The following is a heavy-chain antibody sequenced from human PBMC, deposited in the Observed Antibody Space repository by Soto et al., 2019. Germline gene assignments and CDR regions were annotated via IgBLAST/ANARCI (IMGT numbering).Heavy chain of an antibody. J-gene: IGHJ4*02. CDR1: GYTFTSQY. V-gene: IGHV1-46*03. D-gene: IGHD3-3*01. Sequence: QVQLVQSGAEVKKPGASVKVSCKASGYTFTSQYMHWVRQAPGQGLEWMAMINPNGGSTTYAQRFQGRVTLTRDTSTSTVYMELSSLSSDDTAVYFCFRGVGDWGQGTLVTVSS. CDR2: INPNGGST. CDR3: FRGVGD.